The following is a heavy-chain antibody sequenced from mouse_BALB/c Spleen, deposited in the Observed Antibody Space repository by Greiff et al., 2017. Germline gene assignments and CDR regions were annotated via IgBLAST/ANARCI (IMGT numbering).Heavy chain of an antibody. CDR2: INPSNGRT. CDR3: ARYYGSSYGYFDV. CDR1: GYTFTSYW. D-gene: IGHD1-1*01. J-gene: IGHJ1*01. Sequence: QVQLQQSGAELVKPGASVKLSCKASGYTFTSYWMHWVKQRPGQGLEWIGEINPSNGRTNYNEKFKSKATLTVDKSSSTAYMQLSSLTSEDSAVYYCARYYGSSYGYFDVWGAGTTVTVSS. V-gene: IGHV1S81*02.